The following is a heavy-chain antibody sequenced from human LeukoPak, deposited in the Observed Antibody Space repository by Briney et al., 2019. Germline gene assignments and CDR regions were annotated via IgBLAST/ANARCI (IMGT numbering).Heavy chain of an antibody. V-gene: IGHV3-64*01. CDR2: ISSRGTST. CDR1: GFTFSSYV. D-gene: IGHD3-16*01. CDR3: ARTFGDYFDY. J-gene: IGHJ4*02. Sequence: GGSLRLSCAASGFTFSSYVLYWVRQGPGTGLEFVSAISSRGTSTYYANSVKGRFTISRDNSKNTLYLQLGSLRAEDTAVHYCARTFGDYFDYWGQGTLVTVSS.